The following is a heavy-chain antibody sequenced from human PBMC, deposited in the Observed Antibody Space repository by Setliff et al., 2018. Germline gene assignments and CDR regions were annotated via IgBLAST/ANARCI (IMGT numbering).Heavy chain of an antibody. CDR3: AGGQPLVRKYYYYMDV. V-gene: IGHV1-69*13. D-gene: IGHD3-10*01. Sequence: SVEVSCKASGGTFSSYVISWVREAPGQGLEWMGGIIPMFGTNYAQKFQGRVTITADESTSTAYMELSSLGSEDTAVYYCAGGQPLVRKYYYYMDVWGKGTTVTVSS. CDR1: GGTFSSYV. CDR2: IIPMFGT. J-gene: IGHJ6*03.